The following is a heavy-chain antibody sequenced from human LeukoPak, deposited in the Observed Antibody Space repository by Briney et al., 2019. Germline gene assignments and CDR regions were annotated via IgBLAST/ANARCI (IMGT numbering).Heavy chain of an antibody. CDR3: ARDLGLRGVTNWFDP. CDR2: INPNSGDT. D-gene: IGHD3-10*01. Sequence: VASVKVSCKASGYTFTGYYMHWVRQAPGQGLEYMGWINPNSGDTIYAQKFQGRVTMTRDTSTSTVYMELSSLRSEDTAVYYCARDLGLRGVTNWFDPWGQGTLVTVSS. V-gene: IGHV1-2*02. CDR1: GYTFTGYY. J-gene: IGHJ5*02.